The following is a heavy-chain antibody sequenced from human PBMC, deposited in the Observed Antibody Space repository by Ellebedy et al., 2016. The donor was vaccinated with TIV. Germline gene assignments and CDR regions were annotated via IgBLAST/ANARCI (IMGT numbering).Heavy chain of an antibody. CDR3: ARVAGSRY. CDR2: IKQDGSEK. D-gene: IGHD3-10*01. Sequence: GESLKISCAASGFIFSSYWMSWVRQAPGKGLEWVANIKQDGSEKYYVDSVKGRFTISRDNAKNSLYLQMNSLRGEDTAVYYCARVAGSRYWGQGTLVTVSS. V-gene: IGHV3-7*03. J-gene: IGHJ4*02. CDR1: GFIFSSYW.